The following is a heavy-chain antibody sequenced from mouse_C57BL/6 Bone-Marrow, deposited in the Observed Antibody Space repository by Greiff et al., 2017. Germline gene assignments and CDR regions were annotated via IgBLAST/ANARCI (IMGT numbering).Heavy chain of an antibody. D-gene: IGHD1-1*01. CDR3: ARHYGSSFDY. CDR2: IDPSDSYT. Sequence: QVQLQQPGAELVKPGASVKLSCKASGYTFTSYWMQWVKQRPGQGLEWIGEIDPSDSYTNYNEKFKSKATLTVDTSSSTAYMQLSSLTSEDSAVYYCARHYGSSFDYWGQGTTLTVSS. CDR1: GYTFTSYW. J-gene: IGHJ2*01. V-gene: IGHV1-50*01.